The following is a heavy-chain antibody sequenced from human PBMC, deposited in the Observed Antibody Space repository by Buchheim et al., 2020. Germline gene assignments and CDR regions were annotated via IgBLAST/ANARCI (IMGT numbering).Heavy chain of an antibody. CDR3: ARTRAGHYYGSGSSPGY. D-gene: IGHD3-10*01. CDR2: ISYDGSDK. CDR1: GFTFNSYA. Sequence: QVQLVESGGSVVQPGRSLRLSCAASGFTFNSYAMHWVRQAPGKGLEWVAVISYDGSDKYYSDSVKGRFPISRDNSKSTLFLQMKSLRTEDTAMYYCARTRAGHYYGSGSSPGYWGQGTL. J-gene: IGHJ4*02. V-gene: IGHV3-30*14.